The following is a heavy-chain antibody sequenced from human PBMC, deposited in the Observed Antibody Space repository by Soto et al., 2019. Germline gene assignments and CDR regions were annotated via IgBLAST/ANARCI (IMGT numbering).Heavy chain of an antibody. J-gene: IGHJ4*02. D-gene: IGHD2-2*01. Sequence: QVQLVESGGGVVQPGRSLRLSCAASGFTFSSYGMHWVRQAPGKGLEWVAVISYDGSNKYYADYVKGRFTISRDNSKNTLYLQMNSLRAEDTAVYYCAKHVYQPLPHTSGAFDYWGQGTLVTVSS. CDR2: ISYDGSNK. CDR1: GFTFSSYG. CDR3: AKHVYQPLPHTSGAFDY. V-gene: IGHV3-30*18.